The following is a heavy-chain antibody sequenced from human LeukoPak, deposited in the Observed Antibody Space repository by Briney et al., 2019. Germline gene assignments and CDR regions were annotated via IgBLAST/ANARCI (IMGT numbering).Heavy chain of an antibody. CDR1: GGFVNSYY. CDR3: ARDRRESRKPNDAFDI. J-gene: IGHJ3*02. V-gene: IGHV4-59*02. Sequence: PSETLSLTCSVSGGFVNSYYWSWIRQSPGKGLEWIGYIYYTGATYYNPSLGSRVTISIDTSKRQLSLELRSVTAADSAVYFCARDRRESRKPNDAFDIWGQGTMVTVSA. CDR2: IYYTGAT.